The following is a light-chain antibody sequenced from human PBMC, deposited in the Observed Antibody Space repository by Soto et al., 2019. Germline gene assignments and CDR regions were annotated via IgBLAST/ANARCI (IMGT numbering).Light chain of an antibody. CDR3: SSYTTTNTFD. CDR1: ITDVGSYNH. CDR2: DVS. V-gene: IGLV2-14*01. J-gene: IGLJ1*01. Sequence: QPAPIYPAPVSGSPGQSITISCTRTITDVGSYNHGSWYQEHSGKAPQRMSYDVSYRPSGVANRFSGSKSGNTASLTISGLQAEEEGDYYCSSYTTTNTFDFGSGTKVTGL.